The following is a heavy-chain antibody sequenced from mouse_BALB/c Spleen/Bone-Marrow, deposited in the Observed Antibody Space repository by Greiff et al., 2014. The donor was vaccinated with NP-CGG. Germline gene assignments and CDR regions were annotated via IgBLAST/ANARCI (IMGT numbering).Heavy chain of an antibody. CDR2: IHPNSGNT. CDR3: ATGFAY. V-gene: IGHV1S130*01. J-gene: IGHJ3*01. CDR1: GYTFTSSW. Sequence: QVQLKESGSVLVRPGASVKLSCKASGYTFTSSWMHWAKQRPGQGLEWIGEIHPNSGNTNYNEKFKGKATLTVDTSSSTAYVDLSSLISEDSAVYYCATGFAYWGQGTLVTVSA.